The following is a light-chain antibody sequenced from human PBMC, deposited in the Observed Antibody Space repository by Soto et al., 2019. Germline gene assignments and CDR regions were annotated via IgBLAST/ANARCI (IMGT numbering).Light chain of an antibody. Sequence: QSVLTQPASVSGSPGQSITISCTGTSSDVGSYNLVSWYQQHPGKAPKLMIYEGSKRPSGVSNRFSGSKSGNTASLTISGLQAEDEADYYCRSYAGSSTWGVFGGGTKLTVL. V-gene: IGLV2-23*01. J-gene: IGLJ2*01. CDR2: EGS. CDR1: SSDVGSYNL. CDR3: RSYAGSSTWGV.